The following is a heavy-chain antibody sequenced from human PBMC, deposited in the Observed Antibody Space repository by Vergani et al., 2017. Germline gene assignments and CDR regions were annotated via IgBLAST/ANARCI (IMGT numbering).Heavy chain of an antibody. D-gene: IGHD5-24*01. J-gene: IGHJ4*02. CDR3: GRGSDNYN. V-gene: IGHV3-30*02. CDR1: GFTFSNND. CDR2: TRYDESNQ. Sequence: QVQLVESGGGVVQPGGSLRLSCAASGFTFSNNDMQWVRQAPGKGLEWVALTRYDESNQSYADSVKGRFTISRDNSKNTLYLQMNSLRVEDTAGDYCGRGSDNYNWGQGTLVTVSS.